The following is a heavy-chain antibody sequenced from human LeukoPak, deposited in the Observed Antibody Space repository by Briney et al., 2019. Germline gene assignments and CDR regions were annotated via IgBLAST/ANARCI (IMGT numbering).Heavy chain of an antibody. CDR2: IWFDGSNK. D-gene: IGHD1-14*01. J-gene: IGHJ4*02. CDR3: AREGGTYPYNFDY. CDR1: GFTFRSYG. V-gene: IGHV3-33*01. Sequence: GGSLRLSCAASGFTFRSYGMHWVRQSPGKGLEWVAIIWFDGSNKYYAESVKGRFTISRDNSMNTLYLQMNSLRAEDTAVCYCAREGGTYPYNFDYWGQGTLVTVSS.